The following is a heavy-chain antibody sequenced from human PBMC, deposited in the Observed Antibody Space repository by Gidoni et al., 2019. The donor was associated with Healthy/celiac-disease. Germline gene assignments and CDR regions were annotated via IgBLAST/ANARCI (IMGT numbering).Heavy chain of an antibody. V-gene: IGHV5-10-1*01. CDR3: ARRGEADYYYYMDV. J-gene: IGHJ6*03. CDR1: GYSFTSDW. Sequence: EVQLVQSGAEVKEPGESLRISCKGSGYSFTSDWISWVRQMPGKGLEWMGRIDPRDSYTNYSPSFQGNVTISADKSISTAYLQWSSLKASDTAMYYCARRGEADYYYYMDVWGKGTTVTVSS. CDR2: IDPRDSYT. D-gene: IGHD2-21*01.